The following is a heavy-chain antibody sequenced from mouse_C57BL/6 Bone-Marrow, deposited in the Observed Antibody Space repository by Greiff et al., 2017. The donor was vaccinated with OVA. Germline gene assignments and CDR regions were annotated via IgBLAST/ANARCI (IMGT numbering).Heavy chain of an antibody. CDR2: IDPSDSYT. J-gene: IGHJ2*01. CDR1: GYTFTSYW. V-gene: IGHV1-50*01. CDR3: GRLDD. Sequence: QVQLQQPGAELVKPGASVKLSCKASGYTFTSYWMQWVKQRPGQGLEWIGEIDPSDSYTNYNQKFKGKATLTVDTSSSTAYMQLSSLTSEDSAVYDCGRLDDGGQGTTLTVAT.